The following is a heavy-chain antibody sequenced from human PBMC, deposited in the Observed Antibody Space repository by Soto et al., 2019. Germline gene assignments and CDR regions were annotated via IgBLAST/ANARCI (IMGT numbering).Heavy chain of an antibody. J-gene: IGHJ4*02. V-gene: IGHV4-59*01. Sequence: SETLSLTCTVSGGSISGSYWSWIRQSPGKGLEWIGYIHNSGSANYNPSLRSRITMSLDTSKNQFSLKLYSVTAADTAVYYCARVGSGGARWDYWGQGTLVTVSS. CDR3: ARVGSGGARWDY. CDR1: GGSISGSY. D-gene: IGHD2-15*01. CDR2: IHNSGSA.